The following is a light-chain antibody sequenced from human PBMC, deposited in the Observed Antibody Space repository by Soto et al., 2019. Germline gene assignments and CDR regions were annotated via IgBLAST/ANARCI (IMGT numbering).Light chain of an antibody. Sequence: DIVLTQSPGTLSLSPGERATHSCRASQSIDTISLAWYQQKPGQAPRLLIYGASTRSTGIPDRFGGCGSGTDFTLTISRLEPEEFAVYYCQHYDTSLSTFGGGTTVDI. CDR3: QHYDTSLST. J-gene: IGKJ4*01. CDR1: QSIDTIS. V-gene: IGKV3-20*01. CDR2: GAS.